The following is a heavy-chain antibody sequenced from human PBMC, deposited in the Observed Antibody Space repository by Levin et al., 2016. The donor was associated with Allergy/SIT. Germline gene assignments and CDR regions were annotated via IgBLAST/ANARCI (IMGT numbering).Heavy chain of an antibody. CDR1: GGSISSSSYY. CDR3: ARGWVGDY. Sequence: SETLSLTCTVSGGSISSSSYYWGWIRQPPGKGLEWIGSIYHSGSTYYNPSLKSRVTISVDTSKNQFSLKLSSVTAADTAVYYCARGWVGDYWGQGTLVTVSS. D-gene: IGHD1-26*01. J-gene: IGHJ4*02. V-gene: IGHV4-39*07. CDR2: IYHSGST.